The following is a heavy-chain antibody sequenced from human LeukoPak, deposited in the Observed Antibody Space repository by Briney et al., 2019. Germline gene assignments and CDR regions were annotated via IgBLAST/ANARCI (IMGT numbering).Heavy chain of an antibody. CDR3: TRELGTGY. CDR1: GFTFGDYA. CDR2: IRSKAYGGTT. J-gene: IGHJ4*02. V-gene: IGHV3-49*03. Sequence: GRSLRLSCTASGFTFGDYAISWFRQAPGKGLEWVGFIRSKAYGGTTEYAASVKGRFTISRDDSKSIAYLQMNSLKTEDTAVHYCTRELGTGYWGQGTLVTVSS. D-gene: IGHD1/OR15-1a*01.